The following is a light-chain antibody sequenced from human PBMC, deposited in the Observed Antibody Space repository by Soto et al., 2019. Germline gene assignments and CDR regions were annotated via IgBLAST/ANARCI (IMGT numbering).Light chain of an antibody. Sequence: DIQMTQSPSSVSASVGDRITITCRASHDITKLLAWYQQTPGKAPKLLIRGASTLHSGVPSRFSGSGSGTNFSLTSSSLQPEDFATYYCQQARGFPRTFGQGTKVDIK. CDR1: HDITKL. CDR2: GAS. J-gene: IGKJ1*01. CDR3: QQARGFPRT. V-gene: IGKV1-12*01.